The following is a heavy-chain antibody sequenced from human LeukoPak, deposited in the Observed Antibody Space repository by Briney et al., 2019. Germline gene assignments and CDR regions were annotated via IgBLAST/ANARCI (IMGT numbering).Heavy chain of an antibody. CDR3: ARVVPGYYYYMDV. D-gene: IGHD2-2*01. V-gene: IGHV3-64*01. CDR1: GFTFSSYA. CDR2: ISSNGGST. J-gene: IGHJ6*03. Sequence: GGSLRLSCAASGFTFSSYAMHWVRQAPGKGLEYVSAISSNGGSTYYANSVKGRFTISRDNSKDTLYLQMGSLRAEDMAVYYCARVVPGYYYYMDVWGKGTTVTVSS.